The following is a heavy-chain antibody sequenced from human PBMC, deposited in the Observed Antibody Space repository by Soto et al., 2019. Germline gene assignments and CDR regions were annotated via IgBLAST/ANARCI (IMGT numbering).Heavy chain of an antibody. CDR1: GFTFSSYA. V-gene: IGHV3-23*01. D-gene: IGHD3-10*01. Sequence: PGGSLRLSCAASGFTFSSYAMSWVRQAPGKGLEWVSAISGSGGSTYYADSVKGRFTISRDNSKNTLYLQMNSLRAEDTAVYYCAKDRGVSPGRSEYLPTYYFDYWGQGTLVTVSS. CDR3: AKDRGVSPGRSEYLPTYYFDY. J-gene: IGHJ4*02. CDR2: ISGSGGST.